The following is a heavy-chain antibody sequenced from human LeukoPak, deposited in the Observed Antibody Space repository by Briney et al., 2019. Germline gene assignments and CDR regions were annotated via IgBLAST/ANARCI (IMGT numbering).Heavy chain of an antibody. CDR1: GGSISSYY. CDR3: ARVGDIVGVTVYFDY. D-gene: IGHD1-26*01. Sequence: SETLCLTCTVSGGSISSYYWSWIRQPPGKGLEWIGYIYYSGSTNYNPSLKSRVTISVDTSKNQFSLKLSSVTAADTAVYYCARVGDIVGVTVYFDYWGQGTLVTVSS. V-gene: IGHV4-59*01. J-gene: IGHJ4*02. CDR2: IYYSGST.